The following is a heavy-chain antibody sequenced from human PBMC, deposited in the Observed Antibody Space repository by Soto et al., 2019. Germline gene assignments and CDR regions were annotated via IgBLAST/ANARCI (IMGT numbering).Heavy chain of an antibody. CDR2: ISYDGSNK. Sequence: QVQLVESGGGVVQPGRSLRLSCAASGFTFSSYGMHWGRQAPGKGLAWVAVISYDGSNKYYADSVKGRFTISRDNSKNTLYLQMNTLTAEDTAVYYCANSFNDYGDYGGDYWGQGTLVTVSS. V-gene: IGHV3-30*18. CDR1: GFTFSSYG. D-gene: IGHD4-17*01. CDR3: ANSFNDYGDYGGDY. J-gene: IGHJ4*02.